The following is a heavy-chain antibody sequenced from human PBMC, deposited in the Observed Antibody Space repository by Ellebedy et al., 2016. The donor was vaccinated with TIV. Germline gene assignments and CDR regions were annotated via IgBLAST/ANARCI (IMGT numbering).Heavy chain of an antibody. CDR2: IRSKAYGGTT. CDR1: GFTFGDYV. CDR3: TRVALWFGSPQSGYYGMDV. D-gene: IGHD3-10*01. Sequence: GGSLRLXXTASGFTFGDYVMSWFRQAPGKGLEWVGFIRSKAYGGTTEYAASVKGRFTISRDDSKSIAYLQMNSLKTEDTAVYYCTRVALWFGSPQSGYYGMDVWGQGTTVTVSS. V-gene: IGHV3-49*03. J-gene: IGHJ6*02.